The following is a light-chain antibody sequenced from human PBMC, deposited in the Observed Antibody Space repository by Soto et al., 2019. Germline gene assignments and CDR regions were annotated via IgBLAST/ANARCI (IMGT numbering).Light chain of an antibody. CDR1: QSIGIW. Sequence: IQMTQSPSTLSASVGDRVAITCRASQSIGIWLAWYQQKPGKAPRFLIYKASSIESGVPARFSGSGYGTEFTLTISSLQPDDFAAYYCQQYNDYSWTFGQGTKVEIK. V-gene: IGKV1-5*03. J-gene: IGKJ1*01. CDR2: KAS. CDR3: QQYNDYSWT.